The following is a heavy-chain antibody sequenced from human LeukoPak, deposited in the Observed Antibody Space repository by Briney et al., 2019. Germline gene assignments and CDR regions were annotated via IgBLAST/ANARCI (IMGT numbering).Heavy chain of an antibody. J-gene: IGHJ4*02. D-gene: IGHD4-11*01. CDR2: IYYSGST. CDR1: GGSISSSGYY. V-gene: IGHV4-39*01. CDR3: ARFRTLTTHFDY. Sequence: PSETLSLTCTVSGGSISSSGYYWGWIRQPPGKGLEWIGTIYYSGSTYYNPSLKSRVTISVDTSKNQFSLKLSSATAADTAVYYCARFRTLTTHFDYWGQGTLVTVSS.